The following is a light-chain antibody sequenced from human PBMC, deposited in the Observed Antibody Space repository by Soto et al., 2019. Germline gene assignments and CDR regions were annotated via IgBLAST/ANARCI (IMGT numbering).Light chain of an antibody. Sequence: QSVLTQPASVSGSPGQSITISCTGSSSDVGNYNYVSWYQHHPGKAPKLMIYEVSNRPSGVSYRFSGSKSGNTASLTISGLQAEDEADYYCSSYTSRSTVVFGGGTKVTVL. CDR3: SSYTSRSTVV. J-gene: IGLJ2*01. V-gene: IGLV2-14*01. CDR2: EVS. CDR1: SSDVGNYNY.